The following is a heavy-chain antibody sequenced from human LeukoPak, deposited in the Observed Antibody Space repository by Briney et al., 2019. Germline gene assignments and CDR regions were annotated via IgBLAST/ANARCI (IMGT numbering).Heavy chain of an antibody. CDR3: ARDSVLRFLEWLGDNWFDP. CDR2: ISYDGSNK. V-gene: IGHV3-30*19. J-gene: IGHJ5*02. CDR1: GFTFSTHG. D-gene: IGHD3-3*01. Sequence: GRSLRLSCAASGFTFSTHGMLWVRQAPGKGLEWVAVISYDGSNKYYADSVKGRFTISRDNSKNTLYLQMNSLRAEDTAVYYCARDSVLRFLEWLGDNWFDPWGQGTLVTVSS.